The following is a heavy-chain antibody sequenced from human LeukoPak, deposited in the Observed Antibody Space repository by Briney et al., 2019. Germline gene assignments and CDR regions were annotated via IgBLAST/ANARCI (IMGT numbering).Heavy chain of an antibody. CDR3: ARDHLWFGESSAFDI. CDR1: GYSVSSGYY. Sequence: SETLSLTCTVSGYSVSSGYYWGWIRQPPGKGLEWIGSMYHSGDTNYNPSLKSRVTISVDKSKNQFSLKLSSVTAADTAVYYCARDHLWFGESSAFDIWGQGTMVTVSS. D-gene: IGHD3-10*01. J-gene: IGHJ3*02. CDR2: MYHSGDT. V-gene: IGHV4-38-2*02.